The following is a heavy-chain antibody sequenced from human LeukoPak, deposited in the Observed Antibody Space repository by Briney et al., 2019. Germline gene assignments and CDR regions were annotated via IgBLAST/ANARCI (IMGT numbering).Heavy chain of an antibody. J-gene: IGHJ4*02. D-gene: IGHD2-2*01. V-gene: IGHV3-7*01. CDR2: IKQDGSEK. CDR3: AGRMAAGVGAHQLPNYFDY. CDR1: GFTFSSYW. Sequence: GSLRLSCAASGFTFSSYWMSWVRQAPGKGLEWVANIKQDGSEKYYVDSVKGRFTISRDNAKNSLYLQMNSLRAEDTAVYYCAGRMAAGVGAHQLPNYFDYWGQGTLVTVSS.